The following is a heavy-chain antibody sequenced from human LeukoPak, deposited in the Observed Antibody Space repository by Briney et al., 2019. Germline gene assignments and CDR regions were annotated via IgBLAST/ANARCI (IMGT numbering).Heavy chain of an antibody. CDR1: GFTFSSYW. V-gene: IGHV3-7*01. Sequence: GGSLRLSCAASGFTFSSYWMRWVRQAPGKGLEWVANIKQDGSEKYYVDSVKGRFTISRDNAKNSLYLQMNSLRAEDTAVYYCARDSSGWYYYFDYWGQGTLVTVSS. CDR3: ARDSSGWYYYFDY. D-gene: IGHD6-19*01. CDR2: IKQDGSEK. J-gene: IGHJ4*02.